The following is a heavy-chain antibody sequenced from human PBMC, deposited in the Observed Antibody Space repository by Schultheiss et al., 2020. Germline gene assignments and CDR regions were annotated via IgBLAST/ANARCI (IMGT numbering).Heavy chain of an antibody. Sequence: GESLKISCAASGFTFSSYSMNWVRQAPGKGLEWVSTFSGRGDITSYADSVKGRFTISRDNSMNTLYLQMNSLRVDDTAVYYCAKDDFGGPDYWGQGTLVTVSS. CDR2: FSGRGDIT. J-gene: IGHJ4*02. CDR1: GFTFSSYS. V-gene: IGHV3-23*01. CDR3: AKDDFGGPDY. D-gene: IGHD4-23*01.